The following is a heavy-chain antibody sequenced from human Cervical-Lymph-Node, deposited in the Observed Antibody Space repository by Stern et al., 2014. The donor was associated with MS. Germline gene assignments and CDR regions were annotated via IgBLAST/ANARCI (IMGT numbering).Heavy chain of an antibody. Sequence: VQLVESGAEVKKPGSSVKVSCKASGDTFSSYAINWVRQVPGQGLEWLGGITPVFGTTNYAQKFQGRVTIIADKSTNTAYMELMTLRSEDTAVYYCARGGGLVGYFDYWGQGTLVSVSS. D-gene: IGHD1-26*01. J-gene: IGHJ4*02. V-gene: IGHV1-69*06. CDR1: GDTFSSYA. CDR3: ARGGGLVGYFDY. CDR2: ITPVFGTT.